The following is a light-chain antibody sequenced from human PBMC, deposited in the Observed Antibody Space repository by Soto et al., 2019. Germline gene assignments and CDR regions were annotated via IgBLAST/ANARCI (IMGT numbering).Light chain of an antibody. J-gene: IGKJ4*01. V-gene: IGKV3-15*01. CDR3: QHYNNWPPLT. CDR1: QSVSSN. Sequence: EIVMTQSPATLSVSPGERATLSCRASQSVSSNLAWYQQKPGQAPRLLIYGASTRATGIPARFSGSGSGTEFILTISSLQSEDFAVYSCQHYNNWPPLTFGGGTKVEIK. CDR2: GAS.